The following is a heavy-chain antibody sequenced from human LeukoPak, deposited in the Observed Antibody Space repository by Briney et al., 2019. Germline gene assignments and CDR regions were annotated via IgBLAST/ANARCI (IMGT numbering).Heavy chain of an antibody. CDR1: GFTFSSYA. CDR2: ISYDGSNK. J-gene: IGHJ4*02. Sequence: GRSLRLSCAASGFTFSSYAMHWVRQAPGKGLEWVAVISYDGSNKYYADSVKGRFTISRDNSKNTLYLQMNSLRAEDTAVYYCARDRRTYYYDTSGYYSPYWGQGTLVTVSS. V-gene: IGHV3-30-3*01. CDR3: ARDRRTYYYDTSGYYSPY. D-gene: IGHD3-22*01.